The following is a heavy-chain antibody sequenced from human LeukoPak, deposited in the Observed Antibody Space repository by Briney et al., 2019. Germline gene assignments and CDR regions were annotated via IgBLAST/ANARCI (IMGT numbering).Heavy chain of an antibody. J-gene: IGHJ3*02. CDR1: GFTFSSYA. CDR2: ISYDGSNK. D-gene: IGHD4-17*01. V-gene: IGHV3-30-3*01. Sequence: GGSLRLSCAASGFTFSSYAMPWVRQAPGKGLEWVAVISYDGSNKYYADSVKGRFTISRDNSKNTLYLQMNSLRAEDTAVYYCATDGDHGGLAAFDIWGQGTMVTVSS. CDR3: ATDGDHGGLAAFDI.